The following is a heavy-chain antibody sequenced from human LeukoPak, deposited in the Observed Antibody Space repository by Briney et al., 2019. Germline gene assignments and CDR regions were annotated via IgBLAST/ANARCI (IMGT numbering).Heavy chain of an antibody. D-gene: IGHD2-15*01. CDR3: ARGFDIAPYIDY. V-gene: IGHV4-34*01. Sequence: SETLSLTCAVYGGSFSGYYWSWIRQPPGKGLEWIGAINHSGSTNYNPSLKSRVTISVDTSKNQFSLKLSSVTAADTAVYYCARGFDIAPYIDYWGQGTLVTVSS. J-gene: IGHJ4*02. CDR2: INHSGST. CDR1: GGSFSGYY.